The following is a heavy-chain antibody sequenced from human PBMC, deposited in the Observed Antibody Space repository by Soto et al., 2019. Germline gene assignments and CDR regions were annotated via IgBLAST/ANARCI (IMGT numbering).Heavy chain of an antibody. CDR3: ATTVTTILYFDY. CDR1: DGSISSSSYY. CDR2: IYYSGST. V-gene: IGHV4-39*01. D-gene: IGHD4-17*01. J-gene: IGHJ4*02. Sequence: SSETLSLTCTVSDGSISSSSYYWGWVRQPPGKGLEWIGSIYYSGSTYYNPSLKSRFTVSGDTSKNQFSLKLSSVTAADTAVYYCATTVTTILYFDYWGQGILVTVSS.